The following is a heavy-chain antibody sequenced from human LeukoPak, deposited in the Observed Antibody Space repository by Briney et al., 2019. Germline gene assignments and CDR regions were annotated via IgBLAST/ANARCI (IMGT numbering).Heavy chain of an antibody. J-gene: IGHJ5*02. D-gene: IGHD3-22*01. CDR1: GFSLSTSAVG. V-gene: IGHV2-5*02. Sequence: SGPRLVKPTQTHTPTLTFAGFSLSTSAVGVGWIRQPPVKALEWITPDPRGDDKRYSPSLKSRLTITKHTSRNQVVLTMTIMDPVDTATYYCAHATLVYDSSGYYMGWFDPWGQGTLVTVSS. CDR3: AHATLVYDSSGYYMGWFDP. CDR2: DPRGDDK.